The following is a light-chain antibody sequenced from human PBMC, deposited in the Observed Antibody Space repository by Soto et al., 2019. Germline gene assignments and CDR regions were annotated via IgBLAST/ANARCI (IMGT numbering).Light chain of an antibody. CDR2: EVS. V-gene: IGLV2-8*01. J-gene: IGLJ3*02. CDR1: SSDVGGYNY. CDR3: TSYARSNNWV. Sequence: QSALTQPPSASGSPGQSFTISCTGTSSDVGGYNYVSWYQQHPGKAPKLVIYEVSKRPSGVPDRFSGSKSGNTASLTVSGLQAEDEADYYCTSYARSNNWVFGGGTKVTVL.